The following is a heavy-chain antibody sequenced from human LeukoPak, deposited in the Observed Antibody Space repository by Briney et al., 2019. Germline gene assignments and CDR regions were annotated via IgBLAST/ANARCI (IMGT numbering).Heavy chain of an antibody. CDR2: IYYSGTT. J-gene: IGHJ6*03. D-gene: IGHD1-1*01. Sequence: SETLSLTXAVYGGSFSGYYWSWIGQSPGKGLEWIGSIYYSGTTYYNPSLKSRVTISVDASKNQFSLKLSSVTAADTAVYYCVARNGDYSYMDVWGKGTTVTVSS. CDR3: VARNGDYSYMDV. CDR1: GGSFSGYY. V-gene: IGHV4-34*01.